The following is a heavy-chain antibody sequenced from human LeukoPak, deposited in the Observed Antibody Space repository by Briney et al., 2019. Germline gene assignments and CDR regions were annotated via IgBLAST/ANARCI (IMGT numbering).Heavy chain of an antibody. CDR1: GFTFSRYA. V-gene: IGHV3-23*01. D-gene: IGHD1-26*01. Sequence: TGGSLRLSCAASGFTFSRYAMSWVRQAPGKGLEWVSAISGSGGSTYYADSVKGQFTISRDNSKNTLYLQMNSLRAEDTAVYYCAKDRTYIMGAPQCDYWGQGTLVTVSS. J-gene: IGHJ4*02. CDR2: ISGSGGST. CDR3: AKDRTYIMGAPQCDY.